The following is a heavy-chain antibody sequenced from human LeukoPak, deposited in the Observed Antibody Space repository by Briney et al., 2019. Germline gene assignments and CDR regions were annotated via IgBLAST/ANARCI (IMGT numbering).Heavy chain of an antibody. CDR2: ISSSGSTI. D-gene: IGHD5-24*01. CDR1: GFTFSDYY. V-gene: IGHV3-11*01. CDR3: ARIREVIGTDWFDP. Sequence: GRSLRLSCAASGFTFSDYYMSWIRQAPGKGLEWISYISSSGSTIYYAESVKGRFTISRDNAKNSLYLQMNSLRADDTAVYYCARIREVIGTDWFDPWGQGTLVTVSS. J-gene: IGHJ5*02.